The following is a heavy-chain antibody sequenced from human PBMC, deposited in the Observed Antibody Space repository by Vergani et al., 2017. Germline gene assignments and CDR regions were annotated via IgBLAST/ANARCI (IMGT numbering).Heavy chain of an antibody. CDR3: ASDDSPSPCYESSGYQNWFDP. CDR1: GFTFSDYY. D-gene: IGHD3-22*01. CDR2: ISSSGSTI. Sequence: QVQLVESGGGLVKPGGSLRLSCAASGFTFSDYYMSWIRQAPGKGLEWGSYISSSGSTIYYADSVKGRFTISRDNAKNSLYLQMNSLRAEDTAVYYCASDDSPSPCYESSGYQNWFDPWGQGTLVTVSS. V-gene: IGHV3-11*01. J-gene: IGHJ5*02.